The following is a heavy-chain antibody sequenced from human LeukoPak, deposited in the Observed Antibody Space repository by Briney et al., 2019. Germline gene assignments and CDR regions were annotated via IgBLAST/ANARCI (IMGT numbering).Heavy chain of an antibody. V-gene: IGHV3-11*04. CDR3: ARDQAVVTAMNAFDI. CDR2: ISSSGNTI. J-gene: IGHJ3*02. D-gene: IGHD2-21*02. CDR1: GFTFSDYY. Sequence: GGSLRLSCAASGFTFSDYYMSWIRQAPGKGLEWVSYISSSGNTIYYADSVKVRFTISRDNAKNSLYLQMNSLTAEDTAVYYCARDQAVVTAMNAFDIWGQGTMVTVSS.